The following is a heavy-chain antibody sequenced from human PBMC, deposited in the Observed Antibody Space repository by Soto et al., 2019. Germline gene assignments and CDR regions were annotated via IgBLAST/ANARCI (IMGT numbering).Heavy chain of an antibody. J-gene: IGHJ4*02. CDR2: IYYSGST. CDR1: GGSISSISYY. D-gene: IGHD5-18*01. V-gene: IGHV4-39*01. CDR3: ARRGYSYGPHFDX. Sequence: SETLSLTCTVSGGSISSISYYWGWIRQPPGKGLEWIGSIYYSGSTYYNPSLKSRVTISVDTSKNQFSLKLSSVTAADTAVYYCARRGYSYGPHFDXWGQGTLVTVSX.